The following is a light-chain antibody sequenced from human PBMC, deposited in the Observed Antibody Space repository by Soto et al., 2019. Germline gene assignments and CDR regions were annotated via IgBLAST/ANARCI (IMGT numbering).Light chain of an antibody. CDR1: QTISSW. Sequence: QSPSTLSGSVGDRVTITCRASQTISSWLAWYQQKPGKAPKLLIYKASTLKSGVPSRFSGSGSGTEFTLTISSLQPDDFATYYCQHYNSYSDAFGQGTKVDIK. CDR2: KAS. J-gene: IGKJ1*01. CDR3: QHYNSYSDA. V-gene: IGKV1-5*03.